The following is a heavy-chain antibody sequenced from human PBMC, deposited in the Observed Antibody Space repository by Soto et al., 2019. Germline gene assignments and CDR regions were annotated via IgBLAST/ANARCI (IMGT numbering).Heavy chain of an antibody. CDR1: GFTFNNYA. D-gene: IGHD3-10*01. J-gene: IGHJ4*02. V-gene: IGHV3-23*01. CDR2: ISGGGDTT. CDR3: AKGRGGSGSLTPRVDF. Sequence: EVQLLESGGGLVQPGGSLRLSCAASGFTFNNYAMTWVRQAPGKGPEWVSAISGGGDTTSYADSVKGRFTVSRDGSKNTLYLQMSSRRAEDTALYYCAKGRGGSGSLTPRVDFWGQGTLVTVSS.